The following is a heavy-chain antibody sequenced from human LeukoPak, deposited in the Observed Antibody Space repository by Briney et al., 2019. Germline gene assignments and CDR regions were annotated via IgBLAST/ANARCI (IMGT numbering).Heavy chain of an antibody. CDR1: GFTFSTFG. J-gene: IGHJ4*02. CDR2: IGNDGSNK. Sequence: QPGGSLRPSCAASGFTFSTFGMHWVRQAPGKGLEWLAFIGNDGSNKYYVDSVKGRFTISRDNSKNTLYLQMNTLRAEDTAVYHCAAHQGYCSGGGCGPYWGQGTQVTVSS. V-gene: IGHV3-30*02. D-gene: IGHD2-15*01. CDR3: AAHQGYCSGGGCGPY.